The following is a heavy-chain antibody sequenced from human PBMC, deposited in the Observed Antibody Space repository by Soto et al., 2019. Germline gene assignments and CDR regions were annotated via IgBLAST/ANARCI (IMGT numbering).Heavy chain of an antibody. CDR3: AATYGSNTHFLY. J-gene: IGHJ4*02. V-gene: IGHV3-74*01. CDR1: GFSFSTYY. CDR2: IHSDGSTT. Sequence: EVQLVESGGAVVQPGESLRLSCAASGFSFSTYYMHWVRQVPGKGLVWVSRIHSDGSTTTYADSVRGRFTISRDNTKNTLYLLMNSLRAEDTAVYYCAATYGSNTHFLYWGQGTLVTVST. D-gene: IGHD4-17*01.